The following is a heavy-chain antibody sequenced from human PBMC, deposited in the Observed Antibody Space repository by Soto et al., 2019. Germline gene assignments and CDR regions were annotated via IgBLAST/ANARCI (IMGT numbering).Heavy chain of an antibody. J-gene: IGHJ4*02. CDR3: AHTNGCLTDY. V-gene: IGHV2-5*02. CDR2: TYWDGND. D-gene: IGHD3-9*01. Sequence: QITLKESGPTLVTPTQTLTLTCTLSGTSLSTLGVGVPWIRQPPGTALEWLALTYWDGNDRYSPSLRSRLPIAKYTSNNQVVLTMTNMDPVDTATYFCAHTNGCLTDYWGQGTLGTVSP. CDR1: GTSLSTLGVG.